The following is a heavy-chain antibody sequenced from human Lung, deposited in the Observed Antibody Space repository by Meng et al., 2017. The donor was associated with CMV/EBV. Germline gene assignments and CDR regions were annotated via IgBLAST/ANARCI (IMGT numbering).Heavy chain of an antibody. CDR2: VFHSGRT. Sequence: SETXSLTCAVSRGSIRSNNWWSWVRQPPGKGLEWIGEVFHSGRTNYNPSLMSRVTISVGKSENQFSLRLTSVTAADTAVYFCARGPTLRGQYYDFSTPGAWFDPWXQGAPVTVSS. CDR1: RGSIRSNNW. D-gene: IGHD3-3*01. V-gene: IGHV4-4*02. J-gene: IGHJ5*02. CDR3: ARGPTLRGQYYDFSTPGAWFDP.